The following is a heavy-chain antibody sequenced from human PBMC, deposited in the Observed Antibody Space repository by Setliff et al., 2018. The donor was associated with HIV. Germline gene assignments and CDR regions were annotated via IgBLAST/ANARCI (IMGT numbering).Heavy chain of an antibody. J-gene: IGHJ4*02. CDR1: GFTFSNYA. D-gene: IGHD5-18*01. CDR2: LSYEGSYK. CDR3: VKGSLGAMVPYYFQS. V-gene: IGHV3-30*18. Sequence: PGGSLRLSCAASGFTFSNYAMSWVRQAPGKGLEWVAGLSYEGSYKYYAVSVKGRCTISRDTSRNTLYLQMNSLRAEDTAVYYCVKGSLGAMVPYYFQSWGQGTLVTVS.